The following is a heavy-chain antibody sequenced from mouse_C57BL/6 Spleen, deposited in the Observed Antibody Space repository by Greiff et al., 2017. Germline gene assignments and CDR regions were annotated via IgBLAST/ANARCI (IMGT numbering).Heavy chain of an antibody. CDR2: INPNHGGT. V-gene: IGHV1-22*01. J-gene: IGHJ3*01. D-gene: IGHD1-1*01. Sequence: EVQLQQSGPELVKPGASVKMSCKASGYTFTDYNMHWVKQSHGKSLEWIGYINPNHGGTSYNQKFKGKATLTVNKSSSTAYMELRSLTSEDSAAFVCASPNYGSPYGGFAYWGQGTLVTVSA. CDR3: ASPNYGSPYGGFAY. CDR1: GYTFTDYN.